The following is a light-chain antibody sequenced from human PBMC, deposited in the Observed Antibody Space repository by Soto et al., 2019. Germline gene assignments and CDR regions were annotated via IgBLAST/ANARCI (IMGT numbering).Light chain of an antibody. V-gene: IGLV1-40*01. CDR1: SSNIGAGYD. J-gene: IGLJ1*01. Sequence: QSALTQPPSVSGAPGQRVTISCTGSSSNIGAGYDVHWYLQVPGTAPKLLVYTHNNRPSGVPDRFSGSTSGTSASLAITGLQSEDEADYYRQSYDSRLSDYVFGTGTKVTVL. CDR2: THN. CDR3: QSYDSRLSDYV.